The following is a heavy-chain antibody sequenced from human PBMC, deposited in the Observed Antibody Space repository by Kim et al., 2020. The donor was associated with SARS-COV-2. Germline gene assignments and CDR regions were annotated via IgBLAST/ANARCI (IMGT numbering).Heavy chain of an antibody. Sequence: SETLSLTCAVYGGSFSGYYWSWIRQPPGKGLEWIGEINHSGSTNYNPSLKSRVTISVDTSKNQFSLKLSSVTAADTAVYYCARGHPTAKQGVVTAINPLDNYYFDYWGQGTLVTVSS. CDR3: ARGHPTAKQGVVTAINPLDNYYFDY. D-gene: IGHD2-21*02. CDR1: GGSFSGYY. CDR2: INHSGST. V-gene: IGHV4-34*01. J-gene: IGHJ4*02.